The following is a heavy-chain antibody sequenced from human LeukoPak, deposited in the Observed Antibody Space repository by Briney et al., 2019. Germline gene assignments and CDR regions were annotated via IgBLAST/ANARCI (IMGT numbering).Heavy chain of an antibody. V-gene: IGHV4-34*01. D-gene: IGHD3-22*01. Sequence: SETLSLTCAVYGGSFSGYYWSWIRQPPGKGLEWIGEINHSGSTNYNPSLKSRVTMSVDTSKNQFSLRLRSVTAADTAVYYCARDYCDSSGLLVWGQGTLVTVSS. CDR1: GGSFSGYY. CDR3: ARDYCDSSGLLV. CDR2: INHSGST. J-gene: IGHJ4*02.